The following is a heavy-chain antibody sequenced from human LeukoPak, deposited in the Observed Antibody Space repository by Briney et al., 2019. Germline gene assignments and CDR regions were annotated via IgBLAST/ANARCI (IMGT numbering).Heavy chain of an antibody. V-gene: IGHV1-46*01. CDR2: VHPSGGTT. CDR1: GYTFTNYY. J-gene: IGHJ4*02. CDR3: AREIPASYYFDY. D-gene: IGHD2-2*01. Sequence: ASVKVSCKASGYTFTNYYMHWMRQAPGQGLDWMGIVHPSGGTTTYAQKFQGRLTVTRDTSTSTAYMELSSLRSEDTAVYYCAREIPASYYFDYWGQGSLVTVSS.